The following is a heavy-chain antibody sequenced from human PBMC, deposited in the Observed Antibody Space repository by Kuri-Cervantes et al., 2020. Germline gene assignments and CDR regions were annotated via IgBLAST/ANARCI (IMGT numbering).Heavy chain of an antibody. CDR1: GYTFTGYY. CDR2: INHNSGST. D-gene: IGHD5-24*01. Sequence: SVKVSCKASGYTFTGYYMHWVRQAPGQGLEWMGWINHNSGSTNYAQKFQGRVTMTRDTSISTAYMELNSLRAEDTALYYCAKDSPIGYYGMDVWGQGTTVTVSS. CDR3: AKDSPIGYYGMDV. V-gene: IGHV1-2*02. J-gene: IGHJ6*02.